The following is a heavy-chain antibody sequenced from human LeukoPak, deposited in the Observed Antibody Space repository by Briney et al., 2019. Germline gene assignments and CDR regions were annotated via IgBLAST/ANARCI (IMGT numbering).Heavy chain of an antibody. J-gene: IGHJ4*02. CDR1: GFTFSSYW. Sequence: GGSLRLSCAASGFTFSSYWMSWVRQAPGKGLEWVANIKRDGSDKYYVGSVEGRFTISRDNDKNSQFLHMNSLRAEDTAVYYCASGGGWVFFNWGRGTLVTVSS. D-gene: IGHD6-19*01. CDR2: IKRDGSDK. V-gene: IGHV3-7*01. CDR3: ASGGGWVFFN.